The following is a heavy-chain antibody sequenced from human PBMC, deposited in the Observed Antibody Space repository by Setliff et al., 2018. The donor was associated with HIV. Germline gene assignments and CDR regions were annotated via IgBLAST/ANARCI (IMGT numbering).Heavy chain of an antibody. D-gene: IGHD3-9*01. CDR3: ARRYYDILTGMDCFNY. V-gene: IGHV4-39*01. Sequence: SETLSLTCSVSGGSISSSHYWGWIRQPPGKGLEWIGSIYESGITYYNPSLKSRVTIFVDTSKNQFSLKLSSVTAADTAVYYCARRYYDILTGMDCFNYWGQGTLVTVSS. J-gene: IGHJ4*02. CDR2: IYESGIT. CDR1: GGSISSSHY.